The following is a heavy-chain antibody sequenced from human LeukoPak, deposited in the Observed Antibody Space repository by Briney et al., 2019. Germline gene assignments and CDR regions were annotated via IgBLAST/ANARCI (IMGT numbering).Heavy chain of an antibody. CDR3: ARDVRPDY. J-gene: IGHJ4*02. V-gene: IGHV3-7*04. CDR2: IKQDGTEK. CDR1: GFTVSTNY. Sequence: PGGSLRLSCAASGFTVSTNYMNWVRQAPGEGLEWVANIKQDGTEKYYMDSVKGRFSISRDNAKNSLYLQMNALRAEDTAVYYCARDVRPDYWGQGTLVTVST. D-gene: IGHD6-6*01.